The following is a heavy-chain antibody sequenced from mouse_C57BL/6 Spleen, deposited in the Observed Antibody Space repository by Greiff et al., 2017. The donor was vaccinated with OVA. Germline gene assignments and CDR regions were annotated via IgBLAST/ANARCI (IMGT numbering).Heavy chain of an antibody. D-gene: IGHD1-1*01. V-gene: IGHV5-17*01. J-gene: IGHJ3*01. Sequence: EVQVVESGGGLVKPGGSLKLSCAASGFTFSDYGMHWVRQAPEKGLEWVAYISSGSSTIYYADTVKGRFTISRDNAKNTLFLQMTSLRSEDTAMYYCARPALYYGSSFFAYWGQGTLVTVSA. CDR2: ISSGSSTI. CDR3: ARPALYYGSSFFAY. CDR1: GFTFSDYG.